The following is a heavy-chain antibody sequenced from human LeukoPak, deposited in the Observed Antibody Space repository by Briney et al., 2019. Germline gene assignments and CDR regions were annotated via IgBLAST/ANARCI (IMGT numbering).Heavy chain of an antibody. Sequence: GESLKISCKGSGYSFTSYWIGWVRQMPGKGLEWMGIIYPGDSDTRYSPSFQGQVTISADKSISTAYLQWSSLKASDTAMYYCARLEYYYDSSGTKDDAFDIWGQGTMVTVSS. CDR3: ARLEYYYDSSGTKDDAFDI. J-gene: IGHJ3*02. CDR2: IYPGDSDT. D-gene: IGHD3-22*01. V-gene: IGHV5-51*01. CDR1: GYSFTSYW.